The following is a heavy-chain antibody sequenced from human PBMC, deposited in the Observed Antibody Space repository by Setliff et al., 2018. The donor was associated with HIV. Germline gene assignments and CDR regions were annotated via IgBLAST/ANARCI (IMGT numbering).Heavy chain of an antibody. CDR3: ARDRTHQNWGSRGYYYMDV. Sequence: ASVKVSCKASGYTFSGDYMHWVRQAPGQGLEWMGWINPDSGGTNYAQKIQGRVTMTRDTSISTAYMELRRLKSDDTAVYYCARDRTHQNWGSRGYYYMDVWGKGTTVTVSS. D-gene: IGHD7-27*01. CDR1: GYTFSGDY. J-gene: IGHJ6*03. CDR2: INPDSGGT. V-gene: IGHV1-2*02.